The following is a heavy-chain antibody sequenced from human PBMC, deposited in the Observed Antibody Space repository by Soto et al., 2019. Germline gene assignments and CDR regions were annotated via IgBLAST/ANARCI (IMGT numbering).Heavy chain of an antibody. Sequence: GGSLRLSCAASGFSFSSYAMTWVRQAPGKGLEWVSAISGGGDTTSYADSVKGRFTVSRDGSKNTLYLQMSSLRAEDTALYYCAKGRGGSGSLTPRVDFWGQGTLVTVSS. CDR3: AKGRGGSGSLTPRVDF. V-gene: IGHV3-23*01. CDR2: ISGGGDTT. D-gene: IGHD3-10*01. CDR1: GFSFSSYA. J-gene: IGHJ4*02.